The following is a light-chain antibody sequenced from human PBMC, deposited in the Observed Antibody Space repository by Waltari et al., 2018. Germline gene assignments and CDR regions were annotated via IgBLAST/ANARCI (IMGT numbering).Light chain of an antibody. Sequence: QSALTQPASVSASPGQSITISCTGTSSDVGAYNYVSWYQQHPGKAPKLMIFDVSNRPSGVSNRFSGSKSGNTASLTISGLQAEDEAGYYCSSYISSSTLELFGGGTSLTVL. CDR1: SSDVGAYNY. CDR3: SSYISSSTLEL. V-gene: IGLV2-14*03. CDR2: DVS. J-gene: IGLJ2*01.